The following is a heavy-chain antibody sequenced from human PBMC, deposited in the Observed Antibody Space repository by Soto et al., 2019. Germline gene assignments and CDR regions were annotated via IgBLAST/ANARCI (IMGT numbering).Heavy chain of an antibody. V-gene: IGHV3-9*01. CDR2: ISWNSGSI. J-gene: IGHJ6*02. D-gene: IGHD3-10*01. CDR1: GFTFDDYA. Sequence: GGSLRLSCAASGFTFDDYAMHWVRQAPGKGLGWVSGISWNSGSIGYADSVKGRFTISRDNAKNSLYLQMNSLRAEDTALYYCAKDILGYYGSGSYHSKSYYYGMDVWGQGTTVTVPS. CDR3: AKDILGYYGSGSYHSKSYYYGMDV.